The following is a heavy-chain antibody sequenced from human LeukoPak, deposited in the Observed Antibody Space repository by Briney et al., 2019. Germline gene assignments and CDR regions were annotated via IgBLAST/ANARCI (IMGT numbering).Heavy chain of an antibody. J-gene: IGHJ4*02. CDR2: INPSGGST. CDR3: ARGWHDCGGDCYSRLLDY. V-gene: IGHV1-46*03. D-gene: IGHD2-21*01. Sequence: GASVKVSCKASGYTFTSYYMHWVRQAPGQGLEWMGLINPSGGSTSYAQKFQGRVTMTRDTSTSTVYMELSSLRSEDTAVYYCARGWHDCGGDCYSRLLDYWGQGTLVTVSS. CDR1: GYTFTSYY.